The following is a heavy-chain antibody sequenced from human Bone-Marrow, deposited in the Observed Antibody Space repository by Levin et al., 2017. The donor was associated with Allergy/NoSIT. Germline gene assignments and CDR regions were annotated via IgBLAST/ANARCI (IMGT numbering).Heavy chain of an antibody. J-gene: IGHJ6*02. CDR3: VRDPGEGGGTNSYYSGLDV. V-gene: IGHV3-53*01. CDR1: GFTVSSNH. Sequence: GGSLRLSCAASGFTVSSNHMSWVRQAPGKGLEWVSIIFLGGKTYYRDSVKGRFTISRDNSTNTLFLQMDSLRVEDTAVYLCVRDPGEGGGTNSYYSGLDVWGQGTTVTVSS. D-gene: IGHD4-23*01. CDR2: IFLGGKT.